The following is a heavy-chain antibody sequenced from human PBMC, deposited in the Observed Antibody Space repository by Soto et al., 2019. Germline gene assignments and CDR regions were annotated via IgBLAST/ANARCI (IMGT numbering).Heavy chain of an antibody. V-gene: IGHV3-74*01. CDR3: ARVAVAAPRSWYFDL. CDR2: IRGDGSST. CDR1: GFTFSDYC. D-gene: IGHD6-13*01. J-gene: IGHJ2*01. Sequence: EVQLVESGGGLVQPGGYRRLSCAASGFTFSDYCMHWFRQAPGKGLVWVSRIRGDGSSTSHADSVKGRLTISRDNAKGTLDLQMNSLTVEDTAIYYCARVAVAAPRSWYFDLWGRGTLVTVSS.